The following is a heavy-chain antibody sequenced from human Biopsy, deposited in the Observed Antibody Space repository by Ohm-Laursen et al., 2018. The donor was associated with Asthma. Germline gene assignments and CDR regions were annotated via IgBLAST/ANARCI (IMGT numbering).Heavy chain of an antibody. J-gene: IGHJ5*02. CDR1: GGSISSNFYY. CDR3: ARAGQCSSTSCYNPGWFDP. D-gene: IGHD2-2*01. Sequence: PSQTLSLTCTVSGGSISSNFYYWGWIRQPPGKGLEWIGNIYKSGQVYYNLSLKSRVTISVDTSKNQFSLQLRSVTAADTAVYYCARAGQCSSTSCYNPGWFDPWGQGTLVTVSS. CDR2: IYKSGQV. V-gene: IGHV4-39*07.